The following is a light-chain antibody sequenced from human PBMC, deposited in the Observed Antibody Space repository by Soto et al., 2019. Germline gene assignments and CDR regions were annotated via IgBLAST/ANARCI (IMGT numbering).Light chain of an antibody. Sequence: SYELAQPPSVSVAPGQTARIPCGGNNIGSKSVHWYQQKAGQAPELVVFDDTVRPAGIPERLAGSNSGNSATLTISRVEAGDEADYYCQVWATSSEVVAFGGGTKLTVL. V-gene: IGLV3-21*02. CDR2: DDT. J-gene: IGLJ2*01. CDR3: QVWATSSEVVA. CDR1: NIGSKS.